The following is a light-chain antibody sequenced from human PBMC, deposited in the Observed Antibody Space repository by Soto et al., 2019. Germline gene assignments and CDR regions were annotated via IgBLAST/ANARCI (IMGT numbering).Light chain of an antibody. J-gene: IGLJ1*01. CDR1: SSDVGGYNY. CDR3: SSYVGTNSYV. Sequence: QSALTQPPSASGSPGQSVTISCTGTSSDVGGYNYVSWYQHHPGKAPKLIIYEGYKRPSGVPDRFSGSKSGNTAALTVSGLQAEDEADYYCSSYVGTNSYVFGTGTKVTVL. V-gene: IGLV2-8*01. CDR2: EGY.